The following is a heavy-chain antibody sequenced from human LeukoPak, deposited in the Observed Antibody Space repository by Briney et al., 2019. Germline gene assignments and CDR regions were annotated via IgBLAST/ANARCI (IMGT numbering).Heavy chain of an antibody. CDR1: GGSISSGNYH. CDR2: IYSSENT. CDR3: ARRPTVLTANYEY. Sequence: SETLSLTCTVSGGSISSGNYHWIWIRQPAGKGLEWIGRIYSSENTNYNPSLKSRVSISIDTSKNQFSLRLTSVTAADTALYYCARRPTVLTANYEYWGQGTLVTVSS. D-gene: IGHD4-23*01. V-gene: IGHV4-61*02. J-gene: IGHJ4*02.